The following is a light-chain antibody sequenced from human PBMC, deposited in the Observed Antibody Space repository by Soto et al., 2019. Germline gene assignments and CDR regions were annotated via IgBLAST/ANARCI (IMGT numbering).Light chain of an antibody. CDR1: QTVSSN. CDR2: GAS. J-gene: IGKJ2*01. V-gene: IGKV3-15*01. CDR3: RQYNSWPYT. Sequence: EIVMTQSPATLSVSPGERATLSCRASQTVSSNLAWYQQKPGQAPRLLIYGASTRATGIPDRFSGSGSGTEFSLTVSSLQTEDFAVYYCRQYNSWPYTFGQGTKLEI.